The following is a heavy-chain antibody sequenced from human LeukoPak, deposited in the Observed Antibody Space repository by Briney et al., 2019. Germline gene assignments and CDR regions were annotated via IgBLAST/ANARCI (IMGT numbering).Heavy chain of an antibody. CDR2: IYTSGST. CDR1: GGSISSYY. CDR3: ARDWYYYDSSGYSNAFDI. Sequence: SETLSLTCTVSGGSISSYYWSWIRQPAGKGLEWIGRIYTSGSTNYNPSLKSRVTMSVDTSKNQFSLKLSSVTAADTAVYYCARDWYYYDSSGYSNAFDIWGQGTMVTVSS. J-gene: IGHJ3*02. D-gene: IGHD3-22*01. V-gene: IGHV4-4*07.